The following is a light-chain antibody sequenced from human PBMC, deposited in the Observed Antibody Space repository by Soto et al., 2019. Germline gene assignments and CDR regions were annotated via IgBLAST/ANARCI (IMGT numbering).Light chain of an antibody. Sequence: EIVLTQSPATLSLSPGERATLSCRASQTITTYLAWYQQKPGQPPRLLIYGASNRATGIPARFSGSGSGTDYTLTISKLEPEDFAVYYCQQRSNWPANFGQGTRLEI. CDR2: GAS. CDR3: QQRSNWPAN. CDR1: QTITTY. V-gene: IGKV3-11*01. J-gene: IGKJ5*01.